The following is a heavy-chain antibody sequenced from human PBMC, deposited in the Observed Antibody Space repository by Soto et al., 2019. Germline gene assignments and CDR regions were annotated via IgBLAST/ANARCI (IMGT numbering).Heavy chain of an antibody. J-gene: IGHJ4*02. CDR2: INHSGST. CDR1: GGSFSGYY. V-gene: IGHV4-34*01. Sequence: QVQLQQWGAGLLKPSETLSLTCAVYGGSFSGYYWSWIRQPPGKGLEWIGEINHSGSTNYNPPLNTRVPISVDTSKNQFSLNLSSVTAADTAVYYCARLPTYYYGSGSYRRDYWGQGTLVTVSS. D-gene: IGHD3-10*01. CDR3: ARLPTYYYGSGSYRRDY.